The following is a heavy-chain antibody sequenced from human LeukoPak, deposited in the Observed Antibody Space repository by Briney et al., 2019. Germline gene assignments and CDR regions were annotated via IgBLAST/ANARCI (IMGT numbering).Heavy chain of an antibody. CDR2: ISGSGGST. V-gene: IGHV3-23*01. J-gene: IGHJ4*02. CDR1: GFTFSSYA. D-gene: IGHD5-12*01. CDR3: ARDPRGYSGYGPGVYFDY. Sequence: GGSLRLSCAASGFTFSSYAMSWVRQAPGKGLEWVSAISGSGGSTYYADSLKGRFTISRDNAKNSLFLQMSSLRAEDTAVYYCARDPRGYSGYGPGVYFDYWGQGTLVTVSS.